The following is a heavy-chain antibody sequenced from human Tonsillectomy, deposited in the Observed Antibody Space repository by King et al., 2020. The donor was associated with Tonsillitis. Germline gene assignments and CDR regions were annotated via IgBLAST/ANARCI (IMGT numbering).Heavy chain of an antibody. D-gene: IGHD3-10*01. V-gene: IGHV4-59*08. CDR1: GGSISSYY. CDR3: ARHRVLWFGELSHFDY. J-gene: IGHJ4*02. Sequence: QLQESGPGLVKPSETLSLTCTVSGGSISSYYWSWIRQPPGKGLEWIGYIYYSGSTNYNPSLKSRVTISVDTSKNQFSLKLSSVTAADTAVYYCARHRVLWFGELSHFDYWGQGTLVAVSS. CDR2: IYYSGST.